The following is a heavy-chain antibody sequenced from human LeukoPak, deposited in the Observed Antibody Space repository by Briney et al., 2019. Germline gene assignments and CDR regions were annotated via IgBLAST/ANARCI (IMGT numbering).Heavy chain of an antibody. CDR1: GYSIGSCWYT. CDR3: ARETTGWYRALDA. J-gene: IGHJ5*02. D-gene: IGHD6-19*01. V-gene: IGHV4-30-2*01. Sequence: TLSLTCAVSGYSIGSCWYTWICILHPPGKGLEWIVYFYHSGTTHNNPSLKRRATISVDRSESRISRQLRSVSTAETAVYYCARETTGWYRALDAWGQGTLVTVSS. CDR2: FYHSGTT.